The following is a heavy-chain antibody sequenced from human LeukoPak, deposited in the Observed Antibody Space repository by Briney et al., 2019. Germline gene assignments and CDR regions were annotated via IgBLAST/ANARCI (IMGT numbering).Heavy chain of an antibody. CDR1: GFTFDDYA. J-gene: IGHJ5*02. Sequence: PGGSLRLSCAASGFTFDDYAMHWVRQAPGKGLEWVSGISWNSGSIGYADSVKGRFTISRDNAKNSLYLQMNSLRAEDTALYYCAKGPHSSSWYNWSDPWGQGTLVTVSS. D-gene: IGHD6-13*01. CDR3: AKGPHSSSWYNWSDP. CDR2: ISWNSGSI. V-gene: IGHV3-9*01.